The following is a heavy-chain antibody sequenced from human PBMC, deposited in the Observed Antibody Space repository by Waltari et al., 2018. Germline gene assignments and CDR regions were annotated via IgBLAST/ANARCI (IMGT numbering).Heavy chain of an antibody. Sequence: VQLVQSGAEVRTPGSSGKVSCKASGGPFAGYGISWVRLVPGQRLEWLGVIIPIFGIPDYSQKFQDRLTITADESTSTAFMELSSLTSEDTAIYFCATHKLGISQHYYHMGAWGKGTTVTISS. CDR2: IIPIFGIP. D-gene: IGHD7-27*01. V-gene: IGHV1-69*12. CDR3: ATHKLGISQHYYHMGA. J-gene: IGHJ6*03. CDR1: GGPFAGYG.